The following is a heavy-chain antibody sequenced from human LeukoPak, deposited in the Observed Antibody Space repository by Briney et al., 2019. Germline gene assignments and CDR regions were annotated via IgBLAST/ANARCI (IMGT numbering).Heavy chain of an antibody. CDR1: GGSFSGYY. J-gene: IGHJ4*02. D-gene: IGHD6-6*01. CDR3: ARVGAARRVYDY. Sequence: NPSETLSLTCAVYGGSFSGYYWSWIRQPPGKELEWIGEINHSGSTNYNPSLKSRVTISVDTSKNQFSLKLSSVTAADTAVYYCARVGAARRVYDYWGQGTLVTVSS. V-gene: IGHV4-34*01. CDR2: INHSGST.